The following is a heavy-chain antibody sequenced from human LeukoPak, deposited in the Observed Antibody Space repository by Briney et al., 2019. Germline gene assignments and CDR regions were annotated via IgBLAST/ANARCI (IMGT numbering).Heavy chain of an antibody. Sequence: PSETLSLTCTVSGGSISSYYWSWIRQPPGKGLEWIGYIYYSGSTNYNPSLKGRVTISVDTSKNQFSLKLSSVTAADTAVYYCARLNRGYSYGYPFDYWGQGTLVTVSS. CDR2: IYYSGST. V-gene: IGHV4-59*08. CDR3: ARLNRGYSYGYPFDY. D-gene: IGHD5-18*01. J-gene: IGHJ4*02. CDR1: GGSISSYY.